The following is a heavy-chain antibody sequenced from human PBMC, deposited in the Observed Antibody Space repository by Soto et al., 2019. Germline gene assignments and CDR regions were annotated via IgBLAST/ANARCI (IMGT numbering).Heavy chain of an antibody. V-gene: IGHV1-8*01. J-gene: IGHJ4*02. D-gene: IGHD2-21*02. CDR3: AGGGPGGGFLEWDVVTAHFDY. Sequence: QVQLVQSGAEVKKPGASVKVSCKASGYTFTSYDINWVRQATGQGLEWMGWMNPNSGNTGYAQKFQGRVTMTRNTSISTAYMGLSSLRSEDTAVYYCAGGGPGGGFLEWDVVTAHFDYWGQGTLVTVSS. CDR1: GYTFTSYD. CDR2: MNPNSGNT.